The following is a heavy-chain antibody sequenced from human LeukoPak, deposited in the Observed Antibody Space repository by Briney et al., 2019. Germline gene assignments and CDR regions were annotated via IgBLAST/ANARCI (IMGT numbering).Heavy chain of an antibody. CDR3: ARHRCSGGSCYPMNWFDP. CDR1: GGSFSGYY. CDR2: INHSGST. D-gene: IGHD2-15*01. V-gene: IGHV4-34*01. J-gene: IGHJ5*02. Sequence: PSETLSLTCAVYGGSFSGYYWSWIRQPPGKGLEWIGEINHSGSTNYNPSLKSRVTISVDTSKNQFSLKLSSVTAADTAVYYCARHRCSGGSCYPMNWFDPWGQGTLVTVSS.